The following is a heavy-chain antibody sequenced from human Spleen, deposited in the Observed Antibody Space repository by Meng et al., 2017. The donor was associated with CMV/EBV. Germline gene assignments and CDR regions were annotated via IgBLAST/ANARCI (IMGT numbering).Heavy chain of an antibody. CDR1: GGSFSGYY. CDR3: AGRYSGNYYLDY. Sequence: SETLSLTCAVYGGSFSGYYWSWIRQPPGKGLEWIGEINYSGSTNYNPSLKSRVTISVDTPKNQFSLKLSSVTAADTAVYYFAGRYSGNYYLDYWGQGTLVTVSS. V-gene: IGHV4-34*01. D-gene: IGHD1-26*01. CDR2: INYSGST. J-gene: IGHJ4*02.